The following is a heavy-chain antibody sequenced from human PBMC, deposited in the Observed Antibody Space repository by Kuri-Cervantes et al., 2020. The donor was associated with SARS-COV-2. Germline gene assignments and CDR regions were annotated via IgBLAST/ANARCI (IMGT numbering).Heavy chain of an antibody. D-gene: IGHD6-6*01. CDR1: GYTFTGYY. Sequence: ASVKVSCKASGYTFTGYYMHWVRQAPGQGLEWMGWINPNSGGTNYAQKFQGWVTMTRDTSISTAYMELSRLRSDDAAVYYCATSLRGIAARRGGNWFDPWGQGTLVTVSS. CDR3: ATSLRGIAARRGGNWFDP. J-gene: IGHJ5*02. V-gene: IGHV1-2*04. CDR2: INPNSGGT.